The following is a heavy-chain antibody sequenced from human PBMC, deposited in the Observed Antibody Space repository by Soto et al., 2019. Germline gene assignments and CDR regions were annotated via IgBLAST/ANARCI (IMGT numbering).Heavy chain of an antibody. CDR3: ATAKRTVTPHWFDP. CDR2: ISYDGSNK. D-gene: IGHD4-17*01. V-gene: IGHV3-30-3*01. Sequence: QVQLVESGGGVVQPGRSLRLSCAASGFTFSSYAMHWVRQAPGKGLEWVAVISYDGSNKYYADSVKGRFTISRDNSKNTLYLQMNSLRAEDTAVYYCATAKRTVTPHWFDPWGQGTLVTVSS. J-gene: IGHJ5*02. CDR1: GFTFSSYA.